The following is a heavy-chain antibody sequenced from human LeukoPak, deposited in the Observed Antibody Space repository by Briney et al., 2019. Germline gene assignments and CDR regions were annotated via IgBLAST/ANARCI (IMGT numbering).Heavy chain of an antibody. CDR3: AKDHYWSIDY. Sequence: GGSLRLSCAASGFTVSSNYMSWVRQVPGKGLEWVSVIYTSGSTNYADSVKGRFTISRDIAKNTLYLQMNSLRAEDTGVYYCAKDHYWSIDYWGRGTLVTVSS. J-gene: IGHJ4*02. V-gene: IGHV3-66*03. CDR1: GFTVSSNY. D-gene: IGHD3-3*01. CDR2: IYTSGST.